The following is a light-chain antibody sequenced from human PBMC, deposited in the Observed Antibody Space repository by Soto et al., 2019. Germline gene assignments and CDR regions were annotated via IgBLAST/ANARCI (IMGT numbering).Light chain of an antibody. J-gene: IGKJ2*03. CDR3: QPYSSFYS. CDR1: QRISRW. Sequence: DIQMTQSPSTLSASVGDRVTITCRASQRISRWLAWYQQAPGKAPKLLIFDASNLESGVPSRFSGSGSATEFTLTISSLQPDDFATYYCQPYSSFYSFGQGTKLEIK. CDR2: DAS. V-gene: IGKV1-5*01.